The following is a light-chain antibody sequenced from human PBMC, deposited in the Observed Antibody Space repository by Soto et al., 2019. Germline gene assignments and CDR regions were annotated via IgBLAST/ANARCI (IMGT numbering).Light chain of an antibody. CDR1: SSDVGDYSY. V-gene: IGLV2-14*01. Sequence: QSALTQPASVSGSPGQSITISCTGASSDVGDYSYVSWYQHHPGQAPELLIYEVSNRPSGVSHRFSGSKSGNTASLTISGLQAEDEADYYGSSYTSISTGGLFGGGTKLTVL. J-gene: IGLJ2*01. CDR3: SSYTSISTGGL. CDR2: EVS.